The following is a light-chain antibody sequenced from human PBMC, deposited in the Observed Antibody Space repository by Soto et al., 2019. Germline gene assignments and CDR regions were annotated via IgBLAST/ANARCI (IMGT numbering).Light chain of an antibody. V-gene: IGKV3-20*01. CDR1: QSVSSSY. J-gene: IGKJ1*01. CDR3: QQYHSSPLT. CDR2: GAS. Sequence: EIVLTQSPGTLSLSPGERATFSCRASQSVSSSYLAWYQQKRGQAPRRLIYGASIRATGIPDRFSGSGSGTDFTLTISRLEPEDFALYYCQQYHSSPLTFXQGTKVDIK.